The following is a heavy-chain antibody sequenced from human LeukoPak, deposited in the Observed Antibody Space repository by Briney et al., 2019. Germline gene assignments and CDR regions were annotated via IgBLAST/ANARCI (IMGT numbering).Heavy chain of an antibody. D-gene: IGHD3-22*01. J-gene: IGHJ2*01. Sequence: SETLSLTCSVSSGSLSNYYWSWVRQSPGKGLEWIGYIYYSGTTKYNPSLKSRVTLSIDTSQSRFSLKMNSVTAADTAVYYCARASNYDSSGYYFHWYFDPWGRGTLVTVSS. CDR1: SGSLSNYY. V-gene: IGHV4-59*01. CDR2: IYYSGTT. CDR3: ARASNYDSSGYYFHWYFDP.